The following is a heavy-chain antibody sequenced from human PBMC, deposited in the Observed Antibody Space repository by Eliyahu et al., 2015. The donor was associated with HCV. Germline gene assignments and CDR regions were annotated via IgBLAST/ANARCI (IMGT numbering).Heavy chain of an antibody. D-gene: IGHD6-19*01. CDR2: INHSGST. Sequence: QVQLQQWDAGLLKPSETLSLTCAVYGGSFSGYYWSWIRQPPGKGLEWIGEINHSGSTNYNPSLKSRVTISVDTSKNQFSLKLSSVTAADTAVYYCARGVVAVAGTGNDYWGQGTLGHRLL. V-gene: IGHV4-34*01. CDR3: ARGVVAVAGTGNDY. CDR1: GGSFSGYY. J-gene: IGHJ4*02.